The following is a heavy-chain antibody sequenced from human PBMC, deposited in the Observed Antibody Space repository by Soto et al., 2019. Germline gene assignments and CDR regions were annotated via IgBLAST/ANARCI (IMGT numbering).Heavy chain of an antibody. CDR1: GFTFSSYG. Sequence: GVSLRLSCAASGFTFSSYGMHWVRQAPGKGLEWVAVISYDGSNKYYADSVKGRFTISRDNSKNTLYLQMNSLRAEDTAVYYCAKDPGVAGFYYYCMDVWGQGTTVTVSS. J-gene: IGHJ6*02. CDR3: AKDPGVAGFYYYCMDV. D-gene: IGHD6-19*01. CDR2: ISYDGSNK. V-gene: IGHV3-30*18.